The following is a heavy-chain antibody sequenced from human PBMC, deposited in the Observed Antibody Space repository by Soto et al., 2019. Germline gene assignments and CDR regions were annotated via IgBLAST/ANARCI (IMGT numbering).Heavy chain of an antibody. J-gene: IGHJ4*02. CDR1: GGSISSYY. V-gene: IGHV4-59*01. D-gene: IGHD3-22*01. Sequence: SETLSLTCTVSGGSISSYYWSWIRQPPGKGLEWIGYINYSGSTNYNPSLKSRVTISVDTSKNQFSLKLSSVTAADTAVYYCARGYYDSSGYYPDHWGQGTLVTVSS. CDR3: ARGYYDSSGYYPDH. CDR2: INYSGST.